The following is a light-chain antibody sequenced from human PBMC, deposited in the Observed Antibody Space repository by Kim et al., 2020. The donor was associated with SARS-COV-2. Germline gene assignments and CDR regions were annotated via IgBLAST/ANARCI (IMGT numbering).Light chain of an antibody. J-gene: IGKJ1*01. CDR2: DTS. CDR3: QQYNNWRT. V-gene: IGKV3-15*01. CDR1: QSVSSS. Sequence: SVSPGEGATLSCRASQSVSSSLAWYQQRPGQAPRLLIYDTSTRAAGIPARFSGRGSGTEFTLTISSLQSEDFAVYYCQQYNNWRTFGQGTKVEIK.